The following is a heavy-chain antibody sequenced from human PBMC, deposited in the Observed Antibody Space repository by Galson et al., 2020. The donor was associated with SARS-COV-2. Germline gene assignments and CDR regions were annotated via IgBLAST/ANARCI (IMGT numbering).Heavy chain of an antibody. Sequence: ASVKVSCKASGYTFTSYYLHWVRQAPGQGLEWVGIINPRDDITAYAQKFQGRVTMTRDTSTSTVYMELSSLRPEDTAVYYCAREWGDTSSSVCDSWGRGTLVTVSS. J-gene: IGHJ4*02. D-gene: IGHD2-21*01. V-gene: IGHV1-46*01. CDR1: GYTFTSYY. CDR3: AREWGDTSSSVCDS. CDR2: INPRDDIT.